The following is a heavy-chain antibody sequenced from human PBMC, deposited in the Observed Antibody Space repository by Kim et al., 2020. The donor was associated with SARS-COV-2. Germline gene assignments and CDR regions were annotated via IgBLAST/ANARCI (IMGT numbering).Heavy chain of an antibody. CDR3: ARDHVTTVLTTTNWFDP. CDR1: GYTFTSYA. D-gene: IGHD4-17*01. Sequence: ASVKVSCKASGYTFTSYAMHWVRQAPGQRLEWMGWINAGNGNTKYSQKFQGRVTITRDTSASTAYMELSSLRSEDTAVYYCARDHVTTVLTTTNWFDPWGEGALVAVAS. V-gene: IGHV1-3*01. J-gene: IGHJ5*02. CDR2: INAGNGNT.